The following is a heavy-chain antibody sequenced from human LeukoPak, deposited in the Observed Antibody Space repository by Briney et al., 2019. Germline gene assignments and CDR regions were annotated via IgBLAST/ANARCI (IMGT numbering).Heavy chain of an antibody. CDR1: GGTFSSYA. V-gene: IGHV1-69*04. CDR2: IIPILGIA. J-gene: IGHJ6*02. CDR3: ASLYSGYDSGWRGGGYYYYGMDV. D-gene: IGHD5-12*01. Sequence: GASVKVSCKASGGTFSSYAISWVRQAPGQGLEWMGRIIPILGIANYAQKFQGRVTITADKSTSTAYMELSSLRSEDTAVYYCASLYSGYDSGWRGGGYYYYGMDVWGQGTTVTVSS.